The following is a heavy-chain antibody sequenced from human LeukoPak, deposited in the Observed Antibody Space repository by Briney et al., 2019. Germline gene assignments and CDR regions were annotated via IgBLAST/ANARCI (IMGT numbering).Heavy chain of an antibody. V-gene: IGHV1-2*02. CDR1: GYTFTDYY. CDR2: ISPNSGGT. CDR3: ARDYVGDNWFDP. J-gene: IGHJ5*02. D-gene: IGHD3-16*01. Sequence: ASVKVSCKASGYTFTDYYMHWVRQAPGQGLEWMGWISPNSGGTNYAQKFQGRATMTRDTSISTAYMELSRLRSDDTAVYYCARDYVGDNWFDPWGQGTLVTVSS.